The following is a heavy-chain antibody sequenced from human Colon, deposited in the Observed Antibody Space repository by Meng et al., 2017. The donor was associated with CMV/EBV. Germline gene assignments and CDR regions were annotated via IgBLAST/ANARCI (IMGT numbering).Heavy chain of an antibody. V-gene: IGHV4-39*07. J-gene: IGHJ4*02. CDR1: GGSISTSSYF. CDR2: IDYSGST. CDR3: LNRAYSQGQDF. D-gene: IGHD5-12*01. Sequence: SETLSLTCTVAGGSISTSSYFWGWIRQPPGKGLEWIATIDYSGSTDYNPSLQRRVTTSVDTSKNQFSLNVTSVTAADTAVYYCLNRAYSQGQDFWGQGMLVTVSS.